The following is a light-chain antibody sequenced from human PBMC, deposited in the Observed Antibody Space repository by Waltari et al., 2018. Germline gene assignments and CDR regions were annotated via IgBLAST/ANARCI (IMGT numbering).Light chain of an antibody. CDR3: HSRDTSGDYVL. V-gene: IGLV3-19*01. J-gene: IGLJ2*01. Sequence: SSDLTQDPAVTVALGQTVRITCQGDSLRSYYTTWYQQKPGQAPLVGIYARDRRPAGVPERFSASSSGNSASLIITGAQAEDEGDYYCHSRDTSGDYVLFGGGTRLTV. CDR1: SLRSYY. CDR2: ARD.